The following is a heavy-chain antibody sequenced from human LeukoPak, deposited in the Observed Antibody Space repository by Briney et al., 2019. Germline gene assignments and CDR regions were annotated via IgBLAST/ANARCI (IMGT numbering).Heavy chain of an antibody. D-gene: IGHD1-26*01. CDR2: ISWNSGTI. J-gene: IGHJ4*02. CDR3: ARDYLYSGSYSDY. Sequence: PGRSLRLSCAASGFTFDDYAMHWVRQAPGKGLEWVSTISWNSGTIDYADSVKGRFTISRDSAKNSLYLQMNSLRPEDTALYYCARDYLYSGSYSDYWGQGTLVTVSS. V-gene: IGHV3-9*01. CDR1: GFTFDDYA.